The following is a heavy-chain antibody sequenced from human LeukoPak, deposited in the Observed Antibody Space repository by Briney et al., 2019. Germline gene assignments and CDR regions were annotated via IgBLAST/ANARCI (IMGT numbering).Heavy chain of an antibody. V-gene: IGHV4-38-2*02. D-gene: IGHD4-17*01. J-gene: IGHJ4*02. Sequence: SETLSLTCSVSGDSVGCPYYWGWVRQPPGKGLEWIASIFHSGYTYQNPSLKSRVTLSVDTSRNQFSLKLTSVTAAETALYYCARAVTGEPDYFDFWGQGTLVTVPS. CDR3: ARAVTGEPDYFDF. CDR1: GDSVGCPYY. CDR2: IFHSGYT.